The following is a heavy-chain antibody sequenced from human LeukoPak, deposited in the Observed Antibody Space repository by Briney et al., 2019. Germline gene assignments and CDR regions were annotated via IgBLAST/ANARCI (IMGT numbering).Heavy chain of an antibody. CDR2: ISAYNGNT. CDR1: GYTFTSYG. CDR3: ARGTYYYDSSGYYPLCY. D-gene: IGHD3-22*01. Sequence: GASVKVSCKASGYTFTSYGISWVRQAPGQGLEWMGWISAYNGNTNYAQKLQGRVTMTTDTSTSTAHMELRSLRSEDTAVYYCARGTYYYDSSGYYPLCYWGQGTLVTVSS. V-gene: IGHV1-18*01. J-gene: IGHJ4*02.